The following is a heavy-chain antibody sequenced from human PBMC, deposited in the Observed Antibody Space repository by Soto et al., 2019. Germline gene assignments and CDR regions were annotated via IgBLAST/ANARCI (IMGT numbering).Heavy chain of an antibody. CDR1: GYTFTSYA. CDR2: INAGNGNT. D-gene: IGHD2-2*01. Sequence: ASVKVSCKASGYTFTSYAMHWVRQAPGQRLEWMGWINAGNGNTKYSQKFQGRVTITRDTSASTAYMELSSLRSEDTAVYYCARAEDIVVVPAAISDWFDPWGQGTLVTSPQ. J-gene: IGHJ5*02. CDR3: ARAEDIVVVPAAISDWFDP. V-gene: IGHV1-3*01.